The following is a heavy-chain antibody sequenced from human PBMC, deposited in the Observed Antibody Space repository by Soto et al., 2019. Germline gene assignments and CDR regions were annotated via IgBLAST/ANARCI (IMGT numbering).Heavy chain of an antibody. CDR3: ARRSSGWYFDY. CDR1: GFTFSSYA. V-gene: IGHV3-23*01. D-gene: IGHD6-19*01. Sequence: EVQLLESGGGLVQPGGSRRLSCAASGFTFSSYAMSWVRQAPGMGLEWVSAISGSGGSTYYADSVKGRFTISRDNSKNTLYLQMNSLRAEDTAVYYCARRSSGWYFDYWGQGTLVTVSS. CDR2: ISGSGGST. J-gene: IGHJ4*02.